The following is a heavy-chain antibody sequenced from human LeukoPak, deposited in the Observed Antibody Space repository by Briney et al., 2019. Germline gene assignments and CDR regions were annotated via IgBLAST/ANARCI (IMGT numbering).Heavy chain of an antibody. CDR1: GGSFSGYY. V-gene: IGHV4-34*01. CDR3: ARGFGRGWYFSYIDY. D-gene: IGHD6-19*01. Sequence: SETLSLTCAVYGGSFSGYYWSWIRQPPGKGLEWIGEIDHSGSTNYNPSLKSRVTISVDTSKNQFSLKLSSVTAADTAVYYCARGFGRGWYFSYIDYWGQGTLVTVSS. CDR2: IDHSGST. J-gene: IGHJ4*02.